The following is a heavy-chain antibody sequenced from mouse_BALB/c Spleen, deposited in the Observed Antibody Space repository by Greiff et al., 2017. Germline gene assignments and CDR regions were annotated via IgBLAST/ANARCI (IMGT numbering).Heavy chain of an antibody. D-gene: IGHD2-1*01. V-gene: IGHV1S29*02. J-gene: IGHJ4*01. CDR2: IYPYNGGT. CDR3: ARYGNYYYYAMDY. Sequence: EVKVQQSGPELVKPGASVKISCKASGYTFTDYNMHWVKQSHGKSLEWIGYIYPYNGGTGYNQKFKSKATLTVDNSSSTAYMELRSLTSEDSAVYYCARYGNYYYYAMDYWGQGTSVTVSS. CDR1: GYTFTDYN.